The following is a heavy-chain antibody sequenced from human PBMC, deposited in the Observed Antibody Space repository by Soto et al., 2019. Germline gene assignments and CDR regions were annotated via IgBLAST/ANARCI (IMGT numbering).Heavy chain of an antibody. D-gene: IGHD6-13*01. V-gene: IGHV2-5*02. CDR3: AHPRPNSWDYFDF. CDR2: IYWDDDK. Sequence: GSGPTLVNPXQTLTLTCTFSGFSLSTYGAGVGWIRQPPGKALEWLALIYWDDDKRITPSLETRLTVTKGTSKNQVVLKMTNMDPGDTATYYCAHPRPNSWDYFDFWGQGALVTVSS. J-gene: IGHJ4*02. CDR1: GFSLSTYGAG.